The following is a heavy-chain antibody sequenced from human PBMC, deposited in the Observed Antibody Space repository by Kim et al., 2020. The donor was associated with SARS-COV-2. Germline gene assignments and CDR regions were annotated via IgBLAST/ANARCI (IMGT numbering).Heavy chain of an antibody. Sequence: SETLSLTCTVSGGSISSSSYYWGWIRQPPGKGLEWIGSIYYSGSTYYNPSLKSRVTISVDTSKNQFSLKLSSVTAADTAVYYCARHSPPIYGSGSYYTHNYYYYDGMDVWGQGTTVTVSS. CDR2: IYYSGST. CDR3: ARHSPPIYGSGSYYTHNYYYYDGMDV. D-gene: IGHD3-10*01. J-gene: IGHJ6*02. CDR1: GGSISSSSYY. V-gene: IGHV4-39*01.